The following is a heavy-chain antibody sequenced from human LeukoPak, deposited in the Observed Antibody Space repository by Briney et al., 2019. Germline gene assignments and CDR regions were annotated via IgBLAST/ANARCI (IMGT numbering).Heavy chain of an antibody. CDR3: ASGAGWESGY. CDR2: IDQDGSEK. J-gene: IGHJ4*02. D-gene: IGHD1-26*01. V-gene: IGHV3-7*01. Sequence: GGSLRLSCAVSGSTSSRNFMSWVRQTPEKGLEWVANIDQDGSEKNYVDSVKGRFTISRDNAKNSLFLQMNSVRAEDTAIYYCASGAGWESGYWGQGTLVTVSS. CDR1: GSTSSRNF.